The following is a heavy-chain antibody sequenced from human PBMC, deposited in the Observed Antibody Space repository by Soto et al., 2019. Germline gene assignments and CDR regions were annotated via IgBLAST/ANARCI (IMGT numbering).Heavy chain of an antibody. CDR1: GYTFTSYA. J-gene: IGHJ6*02. Sequence: QVQLVQSGAEVKKPGASVKVSCKASGYTFTSYAMHWVRQAPGQRLEWMGWINAGNGNTKYSQKFQGRVTITRDTSASTAYMELSSLRSEDTAVYYCACGAPHGIAAADYYYYGMDVWGQGTTVTVSS. V-gene: IGHV1-3*01. CDR3: ACGAPHGIAAADYYYYGMDV. CDR2: INAGNGNT. D-gene: IGHD6-13*01.